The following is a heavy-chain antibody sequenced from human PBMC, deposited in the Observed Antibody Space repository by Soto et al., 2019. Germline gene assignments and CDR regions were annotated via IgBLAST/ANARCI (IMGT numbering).Heavy chain of an antibody. D-gene: IGHD3-22*01. V-gene: IGHV1-69*06. CDR1: GGTFSNYA. CDR3: ARGLPYYYNSSGSPFDY. J-gene: IGHJ4*02. Sequence: QVQVVQSGAEVKKPGSSVKVSCKTSGGTFSNYAISWVRQAPGQGLEWVGGIIPLFAKTNFVQKFQDRVTITADKSTGTVYMELSSLRSEDTAVYYCARGLPYYYNSSGSPFDYWGQGTLVTVSS. CDR2: IIPLFAKT.